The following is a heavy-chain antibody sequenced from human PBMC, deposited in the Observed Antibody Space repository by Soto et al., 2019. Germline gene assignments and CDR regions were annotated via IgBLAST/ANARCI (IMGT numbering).Heavy chain of an antibody. D-gene: IGHD3-16*02. CDR1: GYTLTELS. Sequence: ASVKVSCKVSGYTLTELSMHWVRQAPGKGLEWMGGFDPEDGETIYAQKLQGRVTMTEDTSTDTAYMELSRLRSDDTAVYYCARSWGSYRYEYYFDYWGQGTLVTVSS. CDR3: ARSWGSYRYEYYFDY. CDR2: FDPEDGET. V-gene: IGHV1-24*01. J-gene: IGHJ4*02.